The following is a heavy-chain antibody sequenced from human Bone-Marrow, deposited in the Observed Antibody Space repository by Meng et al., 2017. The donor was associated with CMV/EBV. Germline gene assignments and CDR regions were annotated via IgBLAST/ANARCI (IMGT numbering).Heavy chain of an antibody. J-gene: IGHJ4*02. D-gene: IGHD3-3*01. CDR3: ARGLNDFWSGYYVDY. Sequence: SETLSLTCTVSGYSISSGYYWGWIRQPPGKGLEWIGSIYHSGSTYYNPSLKSRVTISVDTSKNQFSLKLSSVTAADTAVYYCARGLNDFWSGYYVDYWGQGTLVTVSS. CDR2: IYHSGST. V-gene: IGHV4-38-2*02. CDR1: GYSISSGYY.